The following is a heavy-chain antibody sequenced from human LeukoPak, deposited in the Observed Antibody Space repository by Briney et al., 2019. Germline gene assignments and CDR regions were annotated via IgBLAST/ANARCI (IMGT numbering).Heavy chain of an antibody. J-gene: IGHJ4*02. D-gene: IGHD2-2*01. V-gene: IGHV3-7*01. CDR2: INQDGSGE. Sequence: GGSLRLSCAASGFTFSSYWMSWVRQAPGKGLEWVANINQDGSGEYYVDSVKGRFTISRDNAKNSLFLQMNSLRAEGTAIYYCARAGPYQLPPRPVDYWGQGTLVTVSS. CDR3: ARAGPYQLPPRPVDY. CDR1: GFTFSSYW.